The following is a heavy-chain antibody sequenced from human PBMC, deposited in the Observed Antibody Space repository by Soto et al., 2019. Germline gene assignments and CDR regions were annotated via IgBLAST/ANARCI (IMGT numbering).Heavy chain of an antibody. CDR1: RFTFSGYS. J-gene: IGHJ4*02. CDR3: AKSYGDTWKHYYFDY. V-gene: IGHV3-23*01. D-gene: IGHD3-3*02. CDR2: ISGSGGST. Sequence: EVQLLESGGGLVQPGGSLRLSCAASRFTFSGYSMSWVRQAPGEGREWVSGISGSGGSTYYADSVKGPFTISRAHYESPLFLQMNSLRAEDTALYYCAKSYGDTWKHYYFDYWGQGTLVTVSS.